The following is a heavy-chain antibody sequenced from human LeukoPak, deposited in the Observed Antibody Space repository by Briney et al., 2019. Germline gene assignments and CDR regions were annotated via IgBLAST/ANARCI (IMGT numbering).Heavy chain of an antibody. CDR1: GFTFSANA. Sequence: GGSLRLSCAASGFTFSANAMHWVRQAPGKGLEWVAVVADNGIYKYYADSVKGRFTISRDDSKNTVYLQMDNLRDEDTAVCYCARAGDTTWVYLDYWGQGTLVTVSS. V-gene: IGHV3-30*03. D-gene: IGHD3-10*01. CDR2: VADNGIYK. CDR3: ARAGDTTWVYLDY. J-gene: IGHJ4*02.